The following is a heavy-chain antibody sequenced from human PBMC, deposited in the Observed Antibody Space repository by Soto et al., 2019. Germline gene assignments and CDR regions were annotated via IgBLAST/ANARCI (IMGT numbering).Heavy chain of an antibody. Sequence: ASVKVSCKVSGYILTELSMHWVRQAPGKGLEWMGGFDPEDGETIYAQKFQGRVTMTEDTSTDTAYMELSSLRSEDTAVYYCAIRLGRADYYDSSGYYPFDYWGQGTLVTVSS. CDR3: AIRLGRADYYDSSGYYPFDY. J-gene: IGHJ4*02. CDR1: GYILTELS. V-gene: IGHV1-24*01. CDR2: FDPEDGET. D-gene: IGHD3-22*01.